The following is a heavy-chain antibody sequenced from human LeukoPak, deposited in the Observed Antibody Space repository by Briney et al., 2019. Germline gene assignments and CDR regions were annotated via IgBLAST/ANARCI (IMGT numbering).Heavy chain of an antibody. J-gene: IGHJ5*02. CDR2: ISGSGGST. Sequence: GGSLRLSCAASGFTFSSYAMSWVRQAPGKGLEWVSAISGSGGSTYYADSVKGRFTISRDNSKNTLYLQMNSLRAEDTAVYYCARDSSSWDLNWFDPWGQGTLVTVSS. D-gene: IGHD6-13*01. V-gene: IGHV3-23*01. CDR1: GFTFSSYA. CDR3: ARDSSSWDLNWFDP.